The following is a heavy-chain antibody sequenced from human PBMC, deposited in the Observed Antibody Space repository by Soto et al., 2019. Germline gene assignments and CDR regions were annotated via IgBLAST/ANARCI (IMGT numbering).Heavy chain of an antibody. CDR1: GFTFSSYG. D-gene: IGHD3-10*01. CDR3: AKSRGVRQGDGMDV. Sequence: HPGGSLRLSCAASGFTFSSYGMHWVRQAPGKGLEWVAVISYDGSNKYYADSVKGRFTISRDNSKNTLYLQMNSLRAEDTAVYYCAKSRGVRQGDGMDVWGQGTTVTVSS. J-gene: IGHJ6*02. CDR2: ISYDGSNK. V-gene: IGHV3-30*18.